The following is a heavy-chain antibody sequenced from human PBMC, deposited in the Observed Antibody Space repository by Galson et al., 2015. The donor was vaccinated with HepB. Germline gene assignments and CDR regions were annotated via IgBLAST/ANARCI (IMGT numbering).Heavy chain of an antibody. CDR1: GFTFTTYA. V-gene: IGHV3-23*01. CDR3: AKEIPSSAEGGDAFDI. Sequence: SLRLSCAASGFTFTTYAMSWARQAPGKGLEWVSSISGSGGSTYYADSVKGRFTISRDNSKHTLYLQMNSLRAEDTALYYCAKEIPSSAEGGDAFDIWGQGTMVTVSS. CDR2: ISGSGGST. D-gene: IGHD1-14*01. J-gene: IGHJ3*02.